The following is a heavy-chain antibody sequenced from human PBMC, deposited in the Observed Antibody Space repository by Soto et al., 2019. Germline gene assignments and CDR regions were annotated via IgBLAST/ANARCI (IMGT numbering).Heavy chain of an antibody. J-gene: IGHJ4*02. Sequence: GGSLRLSCAASGFTFSSYNMNWVRQAPGKGLEWVSSISISGSYKYYADSVKGRFTISRDNAKNSLYLQMNSLRAEDTAVYYCASSPTIQGSSSHFNYWGQGTLVTVSS. CDR1: GFTFSSYN. CDR3: ASSPTIQGSSSHFNY. D-gene: IGHD2-2*01. V-gene: IGHV3-21*01. CDR2: ISISGSYK.